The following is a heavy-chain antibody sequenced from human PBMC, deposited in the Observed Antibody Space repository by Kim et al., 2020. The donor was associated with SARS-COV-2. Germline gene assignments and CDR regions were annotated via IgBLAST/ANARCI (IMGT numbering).Heavy chain of an antibody. CDR2: INHSGST. D-gene: IGHD2-2*01. Sequence: SETLSLTCAVYGGSFSGYYWSWIRQPPGKGLEWIGEINHSGSTNYNPSLKSRVTISVDTSKNQFSLKLSSVTAADTAVYYCARGWLGYCSSTSCHGNWFDPWGQGTLVTVSS. J-gene: IGHJ5*02. CDR1: GGSFSGYY. V-gene: IGHV4-34*01. CDR3: ARGWLGYCSSTSCHGNWFDP.